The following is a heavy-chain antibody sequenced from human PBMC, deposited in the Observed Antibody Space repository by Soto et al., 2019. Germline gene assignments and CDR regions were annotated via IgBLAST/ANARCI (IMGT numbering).Heavy chain of an antibody. D-gene: IGHD3-16*01. Sequence: EVQLVESGGGLVQPGGSLRLSCAASGFTFSSYCMHWVRQAPGKGLVWVSRINSDGSTTSYADSVKGRFTISRDNAKNTLYVQMNSLRAEDTAVYYCARGGGGTMGPFDPWGPGTLVTVSS. J-gene: IGHJ5*02. V-gene: IGHV3-74*01. CDR3: ARGGGGTMGPFDP. CDR1: GFTFSSYC. CDR2: INSDGSTT.